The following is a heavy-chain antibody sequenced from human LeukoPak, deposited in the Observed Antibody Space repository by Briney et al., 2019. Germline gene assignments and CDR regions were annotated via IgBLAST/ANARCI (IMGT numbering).Heavy chain of an antibody. J-gene: IGHJ4*02. CDR3: ASAITILSPLDY. Sequence: GGSLRLSCAASGFTFSSYWMHWVRQAPGKGLVWVSRINNDGSSTNYADSVKGRLTISRDNAKNTLYLQMNSLRAEDTAVYYCASAITILSPLDYWGQGTLVTVSS. CDR1: GFTFSSYW. CDR2: INNDGSST. V-gene: IGHV3-74*01. D-gene: IGHD3-10*01.